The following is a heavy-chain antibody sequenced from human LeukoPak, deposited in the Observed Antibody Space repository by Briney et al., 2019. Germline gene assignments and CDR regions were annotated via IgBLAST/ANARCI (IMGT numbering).Heavy chain of an antibody. V-gene: IGHV1-69*01. CDR3: ARSPIHCSSTSCYVPLDY. CDR2: IIPIFGTA. Sequence: SVKVSRKASGGTFSSYAISWVRQAPGQGLEWMGGIIPIFGTANYAQKFQGRVTITADESTSTAYMELSSLRSEDTAVYYCARSPIHCSSTSCYVPLDYWGQGTLVTVSS. D-gene: IGHD2-2*01. J-gene: IGHJ4*02. CDR1: GGTFSSYA.